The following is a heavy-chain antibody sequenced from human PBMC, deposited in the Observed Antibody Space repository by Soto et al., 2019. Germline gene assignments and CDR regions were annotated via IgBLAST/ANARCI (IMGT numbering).Heavy chain of an antibody. V-gene: IGHV3-21*04. CDR1: GFTFISHT. D-gene: IGHD3-3*01. CDR2: ISGSGSP. Sequence: EVQLVESGGGLVKPGGSLRLSCAVSGFTFISHTLNWVRQAPGKGLEWVSSISGSGSPYYEDSVKDRFTISRDNAQNSLYQQMSSLRAEDTAVDYCSGEVQSVFRREYDYWGQGTLVTVSS. CDR3: SGEVQSVFRREYDY. J-gene: IGHJ4*02.